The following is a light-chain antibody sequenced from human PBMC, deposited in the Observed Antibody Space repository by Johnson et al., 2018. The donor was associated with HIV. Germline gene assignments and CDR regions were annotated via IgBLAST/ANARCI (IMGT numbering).Light chain of an antibody. Sequence: QAVLTQPPSVSAAPGQKVTISCSGTSSNIGNNYVSWYQQFTGTAPKLVIHDNNKRPSGIPDRFSGSKSGTSATLAITGLQTGDEADYYCGTWDSSLSAGGANYVFGTGTKVTVL. V-gene: IGLV1-51*01. CDR3: GTWDSSLSAGGANYV. CDR1: SSNIGNNY. J-gene: IGLJ1*01. CDR2: DNN.